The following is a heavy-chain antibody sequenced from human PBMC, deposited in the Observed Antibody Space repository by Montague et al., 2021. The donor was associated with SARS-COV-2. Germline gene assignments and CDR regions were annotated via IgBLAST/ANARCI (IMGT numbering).Heavy chain of an antibody. V-gene: IGHV4-59*08. J-gene: IGHJ4*02. CDR3: ARVVNSGPGEY. Sequence: SETLSLTCTVSGGSLNNYFWSWIRQPPGKGLEWVGYISDSGSTKYNPSLQSRVTISVDTARNQFSLKLPSVTAADTAFYYCARVVNSGPGEYWGQGILVSVSS. D-gene: IGHD5-12*01. CDR1: GGSLNNYF. CDR2: ISDSGST.